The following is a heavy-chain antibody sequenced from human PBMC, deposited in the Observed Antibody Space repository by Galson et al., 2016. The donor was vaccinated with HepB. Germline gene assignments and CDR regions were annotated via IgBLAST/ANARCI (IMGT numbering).Heavy chain of an antibody. V-gene: IGHV3-9*01. Sequence: SLRLSCASSGFNFENYAMHWVRQAPGKGLEWVSVISWNGGRIGYVDSVKGRFSISRDNARKSLYLQMNSLRVDDTGLYYCAKHKTIFGVADSRAFDMWGQGTMVTVSS. CDR1: GFNFENYA. D-gene: IGHD3-3*01. J-gene: IGHJ3*02. CDR3: AKHKTIFGVADSRAFDM. CDR2: ISWNGGRI.